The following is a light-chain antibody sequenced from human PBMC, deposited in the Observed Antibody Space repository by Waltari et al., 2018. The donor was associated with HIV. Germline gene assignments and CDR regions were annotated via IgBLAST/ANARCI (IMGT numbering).Light chain of an antibody. J-gene: IGLJ3*02. V-gene: IGLV2-14*01. CDR1: SSDVGGYKY. CDR3: SSYSGSNTWV. CDR2: EVT. Sequence: QSALDQPASLAGSPGQSVTIPCTGNSSDVGGYKYVSWYQQHPGKAPKLMIYEVTSRPSGVSSRFSGSKTGNTASLTISGLQAEDEADYYCSSYSGSNTWVFGGGTKLTVL.